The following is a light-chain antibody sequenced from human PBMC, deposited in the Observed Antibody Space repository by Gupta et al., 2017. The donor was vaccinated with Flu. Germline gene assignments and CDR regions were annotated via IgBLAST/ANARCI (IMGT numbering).Light chain of an antibody. V-gene: IGLV5-45*03. CDR2: YKSDSDK. Sequence: QAVLTQPSSLSASPGASASLTCTLRSGINVGTYRIYWYQQKPGSPPQYLLKYKSDSDKQQGSGVPSRFSGSNDASANAGILLISGLQSEDEADYYSMIWHSSSWVFGGGTKLTVL. CDR3: MIWHSSSWV. J-gene: IGLJ3*02. CDR1: SGINVGTYR.